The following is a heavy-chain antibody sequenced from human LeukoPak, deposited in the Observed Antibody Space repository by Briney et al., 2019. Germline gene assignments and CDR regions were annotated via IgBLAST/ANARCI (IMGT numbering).Heavy chain of an antibody. CDR2: IKEDGSVK. CDR3: ARDSTWRLDY. Sequence: PGGSLRLSCTASGFTFSSHWMTWVRQPPGRGLEWVANIKEDGSVKYYVDSVKGRFTISRGNTKNALYLQMNSLRADDTAVYFCARDSTWRLDYWGQGILITVSS. J-gene: IGHJ4*02. D-gene: IGHD5-12*01. V-gene: IGHV3-7*03. CDR1: GFTFSSHW.